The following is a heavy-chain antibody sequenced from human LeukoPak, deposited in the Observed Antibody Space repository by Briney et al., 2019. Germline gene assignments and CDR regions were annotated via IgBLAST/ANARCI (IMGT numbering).Heavy chain of an antibody. Sequence: GSLRLSCAASGFTFSTYAMSWVRQPPGKGLEWIGEINHSGSTNYNPSLKSRVTISVDTSKNQFSLKLSSVTAADTAVYYCARHKRRANGYCSSTSCYGSRFDYWGQGTLVTVSS. J-gene: IGHJ4*02. V-gene: IGHV4-34*01. D-gene: IGHD2-2*01. CDR2: INHSGST. CDR3: ARHKRRANGYCSSTSCYGSRFDY. CDR1: GFTFSTYA.